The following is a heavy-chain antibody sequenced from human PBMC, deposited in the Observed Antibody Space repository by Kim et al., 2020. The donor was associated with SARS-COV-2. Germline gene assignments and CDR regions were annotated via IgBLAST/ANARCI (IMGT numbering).Heavy chain of an antibody. Sequence: SETLSLTCTVSGGSISNYYWSWIRQPPGKGLEWIGYIYYSGSTNYNPSLKSRVTISVDTSKNQFSLKLSSVTAADTAVYYCARREAAAGIDYWGQGTLVTVSS. CDR2: IYYSGST. CDR3: ARREAAAGIDY. D-gene: IGHD6-13*01. CDR1: GGSISNYY. V-gene: IGHV4-59*08. J-gene: IGHJ4*02.